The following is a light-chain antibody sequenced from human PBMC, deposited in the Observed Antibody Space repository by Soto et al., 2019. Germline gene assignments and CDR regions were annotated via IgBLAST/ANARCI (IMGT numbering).Light chain of an antibody. Sequence: QSVLTQSPSASASLGASVKLTCTLSSGHSNYAIAWHQQQSEKGPRYLMKLNSDGSHSKGDVIPDRFSGSSSGAERYLTISSLQSEDEADYYCQTWGSGIVVFGGGTQLTVL. CDR2: LNSDGSH. J-gene: IGLJ2*01. V-gene: IGLV4-69*01. CDR1: SGHSNYA. CDR3: QTWGSGIVV.